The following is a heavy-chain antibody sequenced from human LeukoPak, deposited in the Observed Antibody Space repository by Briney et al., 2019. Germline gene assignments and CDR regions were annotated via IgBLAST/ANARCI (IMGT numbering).Heavy chain of an antibody. Sequence: ASVKVSCKASGYTFTGSYMHWVRQAPGQGLEWMGWINPNSGGTNYAQKFQGRVTMTRDTSISTAYMELSRLRSDDTAVYYCARVDSSGWTWSAFDIWGQGTMVTVSS. CDR1: GYTFTGSY. J-gene: IGHJ3*02. V-gene: IGHV1-2*02. CDR3: ARVDSSGWTWSAFDI. CDR2: INPNSGGT. D-gene: IGHD6-19*01.